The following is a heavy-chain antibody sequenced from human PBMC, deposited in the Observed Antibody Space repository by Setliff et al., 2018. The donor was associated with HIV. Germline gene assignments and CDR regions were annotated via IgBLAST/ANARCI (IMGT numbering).Heavy chain of an antibody. V-gene: IGHV4-31*03. D-gene: IGHD6-6*01. CDR2: IFHSGDT. CDR3: ATRPRIAARPFDY. CDR1: GVSVGSGDYY. Sequence: SETLSLTCSVSGVSVGSGDYYWHWIRQHPEKALEWIGYIFHSGDTYCNPSLKSRISMSVDTSKNQFSLELTSLTAADTAVYYCATRPRIAARPFDYWGQGMLGTVS. J-gene: IGHJ4*02.